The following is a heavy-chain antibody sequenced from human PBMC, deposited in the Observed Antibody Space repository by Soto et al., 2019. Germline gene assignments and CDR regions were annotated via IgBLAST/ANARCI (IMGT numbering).Heavy chain of an antibody. V-gene: IGHV5-51*01. D-gene: IGHD1-26*01. J-gene: IGHJ4*02. CDR1: GYSFTTYC. Sequence: GESLKISCKASGYSFTTYCIGWVRQMPGKGLEWMGIIYPYDSETRYSPSFQGQVTISADKSISAAYLQWSSLKASDTAVYYCARHLVGATRGNFDYWGQGTLVTVSS. CDR2: IYPYDSET. CDR3: ARHLVGATRGNFDY.